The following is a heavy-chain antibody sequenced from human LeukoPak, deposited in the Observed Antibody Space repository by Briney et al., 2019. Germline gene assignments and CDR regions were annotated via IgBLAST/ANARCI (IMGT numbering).Heavy chain of an antibody. CDR2: ISGSGGST. D-gene: IGHD5-24*01. CDR1: GFTFSSYA. J-gene: IGHJ6*03. CDR3: AKDPGMATTFYYYYMDV. V-gene: IGHV3-23*01. Sequence: PGGSLRLSRAASGFTFSSYAMSWVRQAPGKGLEWVSAISGSGGSTYYADSVKGRFTISRDNSKNTLYLQMNSLRAEDTAVYYCAKDPGMATTFYYYYMDVWGKGTTVTVSS.